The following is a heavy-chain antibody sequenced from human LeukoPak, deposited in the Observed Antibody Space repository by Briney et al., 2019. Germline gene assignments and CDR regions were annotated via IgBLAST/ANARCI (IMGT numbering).Heavy chain of an antibody. J-gene: IGHJ6*03. D-gene: IGHD2/OR15-2a*01. Sequence: PGGSLRLSCEASQFTFSRFAMSWIRQAPGTGLEWVSTLSGSGTATYYADSVKGRFTTSRDNSKDTLYLQMDNLRADDTAVYYCAKHLATLSFLFSYMAVWGTGPSV. V-gene: IGHV3-23*01. CDR1: QFTFSRFA. CDR2: LSGSGTAT. CDR3: AKHLATLSFLFSYMAV.